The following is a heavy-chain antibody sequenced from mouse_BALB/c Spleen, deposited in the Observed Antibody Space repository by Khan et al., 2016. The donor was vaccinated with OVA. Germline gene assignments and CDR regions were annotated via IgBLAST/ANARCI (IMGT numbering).Heavy chain of an antibody. CDR1: DYTFTDFY. V-gene: IGHV1-77*01. D-gene: IGHD1-2*01. CDR3: ARRNYFGYTFAY. J-gene: IGHJ3*01. Sequence: QVRLQQSGTELARPGASVNLSCKASDYTFTDFYINWVKQRSGQGLEWIGEISPGSGDTYYNEKFKGKATLTADKSSSTAYMQLSSLTSEASAVYFCARRNYFGYTFAYWGQGTLVTVSA. CDR2: ISPGSGDT.